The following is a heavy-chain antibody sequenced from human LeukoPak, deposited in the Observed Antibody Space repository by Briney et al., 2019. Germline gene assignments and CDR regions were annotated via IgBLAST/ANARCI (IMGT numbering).Heavy chain of an antibody. CDR1: GGSISSYY. Sequence: SETLSLTCSVSGGSISSYYWSWVRQPAGKGLEWIGRIYSSGSTKHNPSLNSRVTMSVDTSNNQFSLRLTSVTAADTAVYYCARGTTAAAGIFDCWGQGTLVTVSS. CDR3: ARGTTAAAGIFDC. J-gene: IGHJ4*02. V-gene: IGHV4-4*07. CDR2: IYSSGST. D-gene: IGHD6-13*01.